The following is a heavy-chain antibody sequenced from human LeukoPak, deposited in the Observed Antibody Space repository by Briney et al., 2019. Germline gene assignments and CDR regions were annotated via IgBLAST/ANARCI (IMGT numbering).Heavy chain of an antibody. CDR1: GYSISGGYY. V-gene: IGHV4-38-2*01. CDR2: IYHSGTT. D-gene: IGHD1-26*01. CDR3: TRVGVGATNPLR. J-gene: IGHJ4*02. Sequence: SETLSLTCAVSGYSISGGYYWGWIRQPPGKGLEWIGSIYHSGTTYYSPSLKSRVTISVDTSKNQFSLKLSSVTAAGTAVYYCTRVGVGATNPLRWGQGTLVTVSS.